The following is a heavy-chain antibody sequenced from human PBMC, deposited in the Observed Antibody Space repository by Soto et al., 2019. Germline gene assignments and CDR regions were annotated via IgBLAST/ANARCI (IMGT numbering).Heavy chain of an antibody. J-gene: IGHJ6*03. CDR3: ARGHLAVVPVASWFYYMDV. D-gene: IGHD2-2*01. CDR2: INAGNGNT. CDR1: GYTFTNYA. V-gene: IGHV1-3*01. Sequence: QVQLVQSGAEVEKPGASGKGSCKASGYTFTNYAVHWVRQAPGQRLEWMGWINAGNGNTRFSQNLQGRVTITRDTSARTVYMELSSLRSEDTAVYYCARGHLAVVPVASWFYYMDVWGKGTTVTVSS.